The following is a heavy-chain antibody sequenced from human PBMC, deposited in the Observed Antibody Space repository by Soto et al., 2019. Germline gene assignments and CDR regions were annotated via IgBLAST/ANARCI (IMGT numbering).Heavy chain of an antibody. J-gene: IGHJ4*02. CDR1: GFTFSSYG. CDR3: ARSRLGELLLFHY. Sequence: GGSLRLSCAASGFTFSSYGMHWVRQAPGKGLEWVAVIWYDGSNKYYADSVKGRFTISRDNSKNTLYLQMNSLRAEDTAVYYCARSRLGELLLFHYWGQGTLVTVSS. V-gene: IGHV3-33*01. D-gene: IGHD3-10*01. CDR2: IWYDGSNK.